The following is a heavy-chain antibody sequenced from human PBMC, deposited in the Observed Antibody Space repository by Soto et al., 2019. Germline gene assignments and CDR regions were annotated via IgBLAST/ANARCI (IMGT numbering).Heavy chain of an antibody. CDR1: GFTFYNHG. Sequence: EVQLVESGGGLVQPGRSLRLSCVGSGFTFYNHGMHWVRQAAGWGLEWVFGITWSRDSMGYADSVKGRFTISRDNAKTSLYLQMNSLRPEDTALYYCANDDSGFSGYMDVWGKGTTVTVSS. CDR2: ITWSRDSM. J-gene: IGHJ6*03. V-gene: IGHV3-9*01. D-gene: IGHD3-10*01. CDR3: ANDDSGFSGYMDV.